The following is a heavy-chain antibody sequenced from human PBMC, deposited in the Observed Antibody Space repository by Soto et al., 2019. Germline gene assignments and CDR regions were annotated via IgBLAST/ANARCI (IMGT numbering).Heavy chain of an antibody. CDR3: ALRQGGTRFTGWFDS. D-gene: IGHD3-16*01. Sequence: QITLKESGPALVAPTQALTLTCTFSGFSLNTYGVGVGWIRQPPGKALEWLALIYWADDKRYSPSLKSRLSITKDQSNNQVVLAMTKVDPVATANCSCALRQGGTRFTGWFDSWGQGNMVTVSS. CDR2: IYWADDK. J-gene: IGHJ5*01. CDR1: GFSLNTYGVG. V-gene: IGHV2-5*02.